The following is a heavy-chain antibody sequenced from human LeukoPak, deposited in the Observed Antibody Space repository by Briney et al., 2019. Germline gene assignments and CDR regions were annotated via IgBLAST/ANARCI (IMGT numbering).Heavy chain of an antibody. CDR3: AREYSSSSGKNAFDV. CDR1: GGSISTYY. V-gene: IGHV4-4*07. D-gene: IGHD6-6*01. Sequence: SETPSLTCTVSGGSISTYYWSLIRQPAGKGLEWIGRIYASGNTNYNPSLKSRVTMSLDTSENQFSLRLTSVTAADTAVYYCAREYSSSSGKNAFDVWGQGTMVTVSS. J-gene: IGHJ3*01. CDR2: IYASGNT.